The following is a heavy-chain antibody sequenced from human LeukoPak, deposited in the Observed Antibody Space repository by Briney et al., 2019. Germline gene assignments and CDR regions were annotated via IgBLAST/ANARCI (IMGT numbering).Heavy chain of an antibody. CDR3: AKSAQYSSAWFTGSFDY. J-gene: IGHJ4*02. CDR2: INPNSGDT. D-gene: IGHD6-13*01. Sequence: ASVTVSYMAAGYTFIDYYMHWVRQAPGQGLEWMGWINPNSGDTHYAQMFQGRVTMTRDTSINAAHMELRRVRSDDTAVYYCAKSAQYSSAWFTGSFDYWGQGTLVTVSS. CDR1: GYTFIDYY. V-gene: IGHV1-2*02.